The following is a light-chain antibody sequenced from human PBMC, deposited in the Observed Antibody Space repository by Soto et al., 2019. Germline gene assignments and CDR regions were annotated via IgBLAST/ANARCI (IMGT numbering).Light chain of an antibody. CDR1: SNDVRGYNY. J-gene: IGLJ1*01. CDR3: SSYTRSSTLNV. CDR2: EVS. Sequence: QSALTQPASVSGSPGQSITISCTGTSNDVRGYNYVSWYQQHPGKAPKLMIYEVSNRPSGVSNRFSGSKSANTASLTISGLQAEDEADYYCSSYTRSSTLNVFGTGTKLTVL. V-gene: IGLV2-14*01.